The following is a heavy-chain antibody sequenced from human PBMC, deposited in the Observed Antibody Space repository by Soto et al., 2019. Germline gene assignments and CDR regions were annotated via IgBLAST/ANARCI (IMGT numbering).Heavy chain of an antibody. CDR1: GFTFSDHY. CDR3: ARVATAYNYDY. V-gene: IGHV3-72*01. J-gene: IGHJ4*02. Sequence: PGGSLRLSYAASGFTFSDHYMDWVRQAPGKGLEWVGRIRKKVNSYTTEYAASVKGRFTISRDDSKNSLYLQMNSLKTEDTAFYYCARVATAYNYDYWGQGTLVTVSS. CDR2: IRKKVNSYTT. D-gene: IGHD2-21*02.